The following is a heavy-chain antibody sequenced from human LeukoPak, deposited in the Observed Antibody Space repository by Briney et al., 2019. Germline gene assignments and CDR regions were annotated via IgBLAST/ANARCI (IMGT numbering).Heavy chain of an antibody. CDR2: ISYDGSNK. CDR3: ARDPHDYGDSYFDY. CDR1: GGTFSSYA. J-gene: IGHJ4*02. Sequence: SCKASGGTFSSYAMHWVRQAPGKGLEWVAVISYDGSNKYYADSVKGRFTISRDNSKNTLYLQMNSLRAEDTAVYYCARDPHDYGDSYFDYWGQGTLVTVSS. D-gene: IGHD4-17*01. V-gene: IGHV3-30-3*01.